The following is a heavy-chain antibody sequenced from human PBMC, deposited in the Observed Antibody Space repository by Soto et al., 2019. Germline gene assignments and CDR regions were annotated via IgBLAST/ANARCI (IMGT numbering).Heavy chain of an antibody. J-gene: IGHJ3*02. CDR1: GFTFDDYV. D-gene: IGHD6-19*01. CDR2: IRWNSSSV. Sequence: EVQLVESGGGLVQPGRSLRLSCAASGFTFDDYVMHWVRRVPGKGLEWVSGIRWNSSSVGYADSVKGRFTISRDNAKNSLYLQMNSLRAEDTALYYCAIEGRVGGWYDAFDIWGQGTMVIVSS. CDR3: AIEGRVGGWYDAFDI. V-gene: IGHV3-9*01.